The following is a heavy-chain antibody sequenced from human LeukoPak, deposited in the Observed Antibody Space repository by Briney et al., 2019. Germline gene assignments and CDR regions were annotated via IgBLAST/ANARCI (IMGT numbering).Heavy chain of an antibody. V-gene: IGHV3-30*18. Sequence: GGSLRLSCATSGFTFSSYGMHWVRQAPGKGLEWVAVISYDGSNKYYADSVKGRFTISRDNSKNTLYLQMNSLRAEDTAVYYCAKAGENYYDSSGPDYWGQGTLVTVSS. CDR1: GFTFSSYG. J-gene: IGHJ4*02. D-gene: IGHD3-22*01. CDR2: ISYDGSNK. CDR3: AKAGENYYDSSGPDY.